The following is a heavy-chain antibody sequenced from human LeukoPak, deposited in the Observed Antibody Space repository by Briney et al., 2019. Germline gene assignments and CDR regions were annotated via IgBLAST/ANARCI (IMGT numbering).Heavy chain of an antibody. CDR3: AKEGCSSTSCSYFDY. CDR1: GFTFSSYS. D-gene: IGHD2-2*01. Sequence: GGSLRLSCAASGFTFSSYSMDWVRQAPGKGLEWVSYISSSSSTIYYADSVKGRFTISRDNAKNSLYLQMNSLRAEDTAVYYCAKEGCSSTSCSYFDYWGQGTLVTVSS. CDR2: ISSSSSTI. V-gene: IGHV3-48*01. J-gene: IGHJ4*02.